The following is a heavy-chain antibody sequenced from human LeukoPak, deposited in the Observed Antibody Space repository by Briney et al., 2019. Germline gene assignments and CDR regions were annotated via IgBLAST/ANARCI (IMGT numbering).Heavy chain of an antibody. CDR3: ARENILTGYYFPYYYYMDV. V-gene: IGHV1-8*02. D-gene: IGHD3-9*01. J-gene: IGHJ6*03. CDR2: MNPNSGNT. Sequence: ASVKVSCKASGYTFTGYYMHWVRQAPGQGLEWMGWMNPNSGNTGYAQKFQGRVTMTRNTSISTAYMELSSLRSEDTAVYYCARENILTGYYFPYYYYMDVWGKGTTVTISS. CDR1: GYTFTGYY.